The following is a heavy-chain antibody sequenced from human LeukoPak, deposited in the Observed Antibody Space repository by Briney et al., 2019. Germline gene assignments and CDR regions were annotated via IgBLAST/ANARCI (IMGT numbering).Heavy chain of an antibody. V-gene: IGHV3-7*01. CDR2: IKQDGSEK. Sequence: GGSLRLSCAASGFTFSSYWMSWVRQAPGKGLEWVANIKQDGSEKYYVDSVKGRFTISRDNAKNSLYLQMNSLRAEDTAVYYCGRRYCSSTSCYQTYFDYGAREPLVPVSS. J-gene: IGHJ4*02. CDR1: GFTFSSYW. CDR3: GRRYCSSTSCYQTYFDY. D-gene: IGHD2-2*01.